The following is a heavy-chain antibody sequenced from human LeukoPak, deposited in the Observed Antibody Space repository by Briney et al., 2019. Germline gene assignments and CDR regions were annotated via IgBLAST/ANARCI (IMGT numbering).Heavy chain of an antibody. CDR2: ISWNSGSI. J-gene: IGHJ6*02. CDR3: AKDMRFYGSGSYGVDYYYYGMDV. V-gene: IGHV3-9*01. CDR1: GFTFDDYA. Sequence: GGSLRLSCAASGFTFDDYAMHWVRQAPGKGLEWVSGISWNSGSIGYADSVEGRFTISRDNAKNSLYLQMNSLRAEDTALYYCAKDMRFYGSGSYGVDYYYYGMDVWGQGTTVTVSS. D-gene: IGHD3-10*01.